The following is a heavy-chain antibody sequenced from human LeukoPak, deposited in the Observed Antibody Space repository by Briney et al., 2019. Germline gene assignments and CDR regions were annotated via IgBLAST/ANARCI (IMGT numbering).Heavy chain of an antibody. CDR1: GFTFDDYG. V-gene: IGHV3-20*04. D-gene: IGHD1-26*01. CDR2: INWNGGST. J-gene: IGHJ4*02. Sequence: GGSLRLSCAASGFTFDDYGMSWVRHAPGKGLEWVSGINWNGGSTGYADSVKGRFTISRDNAKNSLYLQMNSLRAEDTALYYCARVGYSGSYLDYWGQGTLVTVSS. CDR3: ARVGYSGSYLDY.